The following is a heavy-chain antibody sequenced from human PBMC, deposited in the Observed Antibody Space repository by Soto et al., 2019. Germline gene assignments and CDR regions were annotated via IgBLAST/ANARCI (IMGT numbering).Heavy chain of an antibody. V-gene: IGHV2-5*02. CDR1: GFSLSTSGVG. CDR2: IYWDDDK. J-gene: IGHJ4*02. CDR3: ALYRTDSYYVEY. D-gene: IGHD1-26*01. Sequence: QITLKESGPTLVKPTQTLTLTCTFFGFSLSTSGVGVGWIRQPPGKALEWLTLIYWDDDKRYSPSLKSRVTTPKHPSTNQLVITMTDNHPVDSATEYCALYRTDSYYVEYWGQGTLVTV.